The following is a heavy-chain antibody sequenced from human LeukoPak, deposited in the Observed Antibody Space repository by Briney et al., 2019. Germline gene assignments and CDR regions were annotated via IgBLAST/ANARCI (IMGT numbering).Heavy chain of an antibody. CDR1: GGSISSGGYY. J-gene: IGHJ4*02. Sequence: PSETLSLTCTVSGGSISSGGYYWSWIRQHPGKGLEWIGYIYYSGSTYYNTSLKSRVTISVDTSKNQFSLNLTSVTAADTAVYYCAGGAPPQNWGQGALVTVSS. CDR3: AGGAPPQN. V-gene: IGHV4-31*03. CDR2: IYYSGST.